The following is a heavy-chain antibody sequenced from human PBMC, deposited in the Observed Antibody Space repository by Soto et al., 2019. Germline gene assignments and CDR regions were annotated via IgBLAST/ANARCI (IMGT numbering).Heavy chain of an antibody. V-gene: IGHV1-18*01. Sequence: QVQLAQSGAEVKKPGASVKVSCKASGYTCTSYGISWVRQAPGQGLEGMGWISAYDGNTNYAQKLQGRVTMTTDTSTSTAYMELRSMRSDDTAVYYCARDAGVSGELYYWGQGILVTVSS. CDR1: GYTCTSYG. D-gene: IGHD3-16*01. CDR3: ARDAGVSGELYY. J-gene: IGHJ4*02. CDR2: ISAYDGNT.